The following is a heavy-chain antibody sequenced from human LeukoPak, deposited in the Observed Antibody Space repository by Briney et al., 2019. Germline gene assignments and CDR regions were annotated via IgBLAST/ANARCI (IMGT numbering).Heavy chain of an antibody. Sequence: GGSLRLSCAASGFTFTNAWMSWVRQAPGKGLEWVGRIKSKTDGGTTDYAAPVKGRFTISRDDSKNTLFLQMNSLKTDDTAMYYCVGSYGWSYFDYWGQGTLVTVSS. CDR3: VGSYGWSYFDY. J-gene: IGHJ4*02. V-gene: IGHV3-15*01. CDR2: IKSKTDGGTT. CDR1: GFTFTNAW. D-gene: IGHD3-16*02.